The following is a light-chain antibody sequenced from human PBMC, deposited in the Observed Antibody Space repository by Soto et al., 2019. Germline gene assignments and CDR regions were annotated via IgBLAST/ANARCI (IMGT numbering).Light chain of an antibody. CDR1: SSDVGSYNR. CDR3: SSFTTSSTYV. CDR2: DVS. J-gene: IGLJ1*01. V-gene: IGLV2-18*02. Sequence: LTQPPSVSGSPGQSVAISCSGTSSDVGSYNRVSWYQQPPGTAPKLMIYDVSNRPSGVPDRFSGSKSGNTASLTISGLQAEDEADYYCSSFTTSSTYVFGTGTKVTVL.